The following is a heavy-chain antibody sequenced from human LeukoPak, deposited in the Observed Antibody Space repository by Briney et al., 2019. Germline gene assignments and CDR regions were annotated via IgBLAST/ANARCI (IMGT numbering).Heavy chain of an antibody. Sequence: ASVKVSCKASGYTFTSYYMHRVRQAPGHGLEWMGIINPSGGSTSYAQKFQGRVTMTRDTSTSTVYMELSSLRSEDTAVYYCARVISGNGGWFDPWGQGTLVTVSS. J-gene: IGHJ5*02. V-gene: IGHV1-46*01. CDR3: ARVISGNGGWFDP. D-gene: IGHD5-12*01. CDR2: INPSGGST. CDR1: GYTFTSYY.